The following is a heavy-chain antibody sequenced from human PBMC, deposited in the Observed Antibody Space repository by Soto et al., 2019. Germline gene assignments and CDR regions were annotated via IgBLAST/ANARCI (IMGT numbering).Heavy chain of an antibody. Sequence: AASVKVSCKVSGYTLTELSMHWVRQAPGKGLEWMGGFDPEDGETIYAQKFQGRVTMTEDTSTDTAYMELSSLRSEDTAVYYCATGYYDSSGPGAWWFDPWGQGTLVTVSS. J-gene: IGHJ5*02. CDR3: ATGYYDSSGPGAWWFDP. D-gene: IGHD3-22*01. V-gene: IGHV1-24*01. CDR1: GYTLTELS. CDR2: FDPEDGET.